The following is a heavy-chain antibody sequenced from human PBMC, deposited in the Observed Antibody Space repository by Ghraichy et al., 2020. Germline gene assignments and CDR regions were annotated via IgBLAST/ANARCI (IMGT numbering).Heavy chain of an antibody. CDR3: ATAGKSSSSCGDALDL. CDR2: IWADGSDR. Sequence: GGSLRLSCVASGFALRKYGMHWVRQAPGKGLEWVASIWADGSDRRYADSVRGRSTISRDDSRNTLYLEMSSLRAEDTAVYYCATAGKSSSSCGDALDLWGHGPLVTVSS. V-gene: IGHV3-33*03. D-gene: IGHD1-14*01. J-gene: IGHJ3*01. CDR1: GFALRKYG.